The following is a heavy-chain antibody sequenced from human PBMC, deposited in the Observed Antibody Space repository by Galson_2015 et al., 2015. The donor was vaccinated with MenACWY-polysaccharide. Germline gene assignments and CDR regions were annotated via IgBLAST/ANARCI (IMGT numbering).Heavy chain of an antibody. CDR2: IQYDGSKI. J-gene: IGHJ3*01. D-gene: IGHD2-15*01. CDR3: AREGSRIVFHAFDV. Sequence: SLRLSCAASGIRFSGSVMHWVRQAPGKGLEWVAVIQYDGSKIVYADSVKGRFTVSRDNSKNTLYLEMNSLRAEDTAVYYCAREGSRIVFHAFDVWGQGTMVIVSS. V-gene: IGHV3-33*05. CDR1: GIRFSGSV.